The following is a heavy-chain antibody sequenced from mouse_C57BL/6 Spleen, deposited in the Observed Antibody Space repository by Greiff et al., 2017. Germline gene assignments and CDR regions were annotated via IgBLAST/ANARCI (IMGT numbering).Heavy chain of an antibody. V-gene: IGHV1-54*01. CDR2: INPGSGGT. J-gene: IGHJ3*01. CDR1: GYAFTNYL. D-gene: IGHD2-5*01. Sequence: QVQLQQSGAELVRPGTSVKVSCKASGYAFTNYLIEWVKQRPGQGLEWIGVINPGSGGTNYNEKLKGKGTLTADKSSSTAYMQLSSLTSEDSAVYFCARGYSNSFAYWGQGTLVTVSA. CDR3: ARGYSNSFAY.